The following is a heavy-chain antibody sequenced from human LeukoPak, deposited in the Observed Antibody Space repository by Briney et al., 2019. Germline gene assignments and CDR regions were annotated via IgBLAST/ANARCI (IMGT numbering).Heavy chain of an antibody. Sequence: GGSLRLPCVASGFTLRSYVMNWVRQTPGKGLEWVSSISGSGDSTFYADSVKGRFSISRDNSKNTLYLQVNGLRTEDTAVYYCAKDRLLNCRGDCYIFDYWGQGTVVTVSS. D-gene: IGHD2-21*02. J-gene: IGHJ4*02. CDR1: GFTLRSYV. CDR2: ISGSGDST. V-gene: IGHV3-23*01. CDR3: AKDRLLNCRGDCYIFDY.